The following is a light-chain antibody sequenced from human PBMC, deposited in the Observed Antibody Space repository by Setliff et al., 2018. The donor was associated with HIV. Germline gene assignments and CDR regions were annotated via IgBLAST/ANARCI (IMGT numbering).Light chain of an antibody. CDR1: SSDVGTYNY. CDR3: SSYTSSSTYV. V-gene: IGLV2-14*03. CDR2: DVS. Sequence: QSALTQPASVSGSPGQSTTISCTGTSSDVGTYNYVSWHQQHPGKAPKLIIYDVSKRPSGVSNRFSGSKSGNTASLTISGLQAEDEADYYCSSYTSSSTYVFGTGTKVT. J-gene: IGLJ1*01.